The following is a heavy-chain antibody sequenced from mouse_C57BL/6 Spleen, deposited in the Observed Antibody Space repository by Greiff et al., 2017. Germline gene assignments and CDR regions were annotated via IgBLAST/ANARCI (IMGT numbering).Heavy chain of an antibody. V-gene: IGHV1-69*01. Sequence: VQLQQPGAELVMPGASVKLSCKASGYTFTSYWMHWVKQRPGQGLEWIGEIDPSDSYTNYNQKFKGKSTLTVDKSSSTAYMQLSSLTSEDSAVYYGASYGKGGYYFDYWGQGTTLTVSS. J-gene: IGHJ2*01. D-gene: IGHD2-1*01. CDR3: ASYGKGGYYFDY. CDR2: IDPSDSYT. CDR1: GYTFTSYW.